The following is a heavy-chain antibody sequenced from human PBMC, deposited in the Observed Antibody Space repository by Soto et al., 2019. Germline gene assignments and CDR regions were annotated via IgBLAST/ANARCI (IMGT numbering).Heavy chain of an antibody. Sequence: ASVKVSCKASGYTFTSYYMHWVRQAPGQGLEWMGIINPSGGSTSYAQKFQGRVTMTRDTSTSTVYMELSSLRSEDTAVYYCARAGLQTYYYDSSGYYPYYFDYWGQGTLVTSPQ. J-gene: IGHJ4*02. D-gene: IGHD3-22*01. CDR3: ARAGLQTYYYDSSGYYPYYFDY. V-gene: IGHV1-46*01. CDR2: INPSGGST. CDR1: GYTFTSYY.